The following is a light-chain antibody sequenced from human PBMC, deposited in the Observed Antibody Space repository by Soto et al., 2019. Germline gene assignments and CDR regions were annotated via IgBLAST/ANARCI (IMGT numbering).Light chain of an antibody. CDR2: WAS. Sequence: DIVMTQSPDSLAVSLGERATINCKSSQSVLYSSNNKDYLAWYQQKPGQPPKLLIYWASTRESGVPDRFSGSGSGTDFTLTISSLQAEDVAVYFCPQYYSIPVTFGQGTKVEIK. V-gene: IGKV4-1*01. J-gene: IGKJ1*01. CDR3: PQYYSIPVT. CDR1: QSVLYSSNNKDY.